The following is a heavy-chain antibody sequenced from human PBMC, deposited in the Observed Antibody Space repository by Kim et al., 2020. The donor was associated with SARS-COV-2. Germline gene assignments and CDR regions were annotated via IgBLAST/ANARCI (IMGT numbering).Heavy chain of an antibody. Sequence: SVKVSCKAYGGTFSSYAISWVRQAPGQGLEWMGGIIPIFGTANYAQKFQGRVTITADESTSTAYMELSSLRSEDTAVYYCARGTAYGYVGYYYYYGMDVWGQGTTVTVSS. J-gene: IGHJ6*02. CDR3: ARGTAYGYVGYYYYYGMDV. CDR2: IIPIFGTA. V-gene: IGHV1-69*13. CDR1: GGTFSSYA. D-gene: IGHD5-18*01.